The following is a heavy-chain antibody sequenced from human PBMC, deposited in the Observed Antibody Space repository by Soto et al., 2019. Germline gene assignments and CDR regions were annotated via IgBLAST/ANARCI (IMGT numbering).Heavy chain of an antibody. D-gene: IGHD6-13*01. CDR2: SNPSGGSP. Sequence: QVQLVQSGAEVKKPGASVKVSCKASRNTFSNYYIHWVRQAPGQGLEWMGISNPSGGSPTYAQRFQGSVTMTRDTSTSTVYLELSSLRSDDTAVYYCARDVASAVTRWFDPWGQGTLVTVSS. CDR3: ARDVASAVTRWFDP. V-gene: IGHV1-46*01. CDR1: RNTFSNYY. J-gene: IGHJ5*02.